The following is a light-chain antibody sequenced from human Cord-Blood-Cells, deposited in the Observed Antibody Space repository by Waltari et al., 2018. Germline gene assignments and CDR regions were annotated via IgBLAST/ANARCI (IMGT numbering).Light chain of an antibody. V-gene: IGLV3-21*04. CDR3: QVWDSSSDHVV. Sequence: SYVLTQPPSVSVAPGQTARITCGGNNICSKSVPWYQQKPGQAPVLVIYYDSDRPSGIPERFSGSNSGNTATLTISRVEAGDEADYYCQVWDSSSDHVVFGGGTKLTVL. CDR2: YDS. CDR1: NICSKS. J-gene: IGLJ2*01.